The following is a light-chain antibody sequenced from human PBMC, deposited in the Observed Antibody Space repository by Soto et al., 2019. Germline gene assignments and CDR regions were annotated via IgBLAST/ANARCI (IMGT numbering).Light chain of an antibody. CDR1: SSDIGGYNY. CDR2: DVT. Sequence: QSALTQPASVSGSLGQSITISCTGTSSDIGGYNYVCWYQQHPGKAPKLIIYDVTDRPSGVSDRFSASKSGNTASLSISGLQAEDEADYYCSSYTSINTVLFGGGTKLTVL. J-gene: IGLJ2*01. CDR3: SSYTSINTVL. V-gene: IGLV2-14*01.